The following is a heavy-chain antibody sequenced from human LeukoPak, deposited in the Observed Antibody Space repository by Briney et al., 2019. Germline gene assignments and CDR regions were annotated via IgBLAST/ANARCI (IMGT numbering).Heavy chain of an antibody. CDR3: AKDLCPTWELCHSFGN. Sequence: GGSLRLSCAASGFTFSSYWMSWVRQAPGKGLEWVANIKQDGSEKYYVDSVKGRFTISRDKSKNTLYLQMNSLRAEDTAVYYCAKDLCPTWELCHSFGNWGQGTLVTVSS. CDR2: IKQDGSEK. V-gene: IGHV3-7*03. CDR1: GFTFSSYW. D-gene: IGHD1-26*01. J-gene: IGHJ4*02.